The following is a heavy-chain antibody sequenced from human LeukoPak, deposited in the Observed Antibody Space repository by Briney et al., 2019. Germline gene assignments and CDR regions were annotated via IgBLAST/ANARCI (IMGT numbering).Heavy chain of an antibody. J-gene: IGHJ4*02. D-gene: IGHD5-24*01. Sequence: GGSLRLSCAASGFTFTGYAMSWVRQAPGKGLEWVSAISGSGGSTYYADSVKGRFTISRDNSKSTLFLQMNSLRAEDTAVYYCAKDPRVGSRVASPCHWGQGTLVTVSS. CDR1: GFTFTGYA. CDR3: AKDPRVGSRVASPCH. CDR2: ISGSGGST. V-gene: IGHV3-23*01.